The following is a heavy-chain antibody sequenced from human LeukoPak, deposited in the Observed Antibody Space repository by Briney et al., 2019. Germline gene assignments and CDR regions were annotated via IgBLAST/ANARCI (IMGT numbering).Heavy chain of an antibody. V-gene: IGHV4-38-2*02. Sequence: PSKTLSLTCTVSGYSTSSDYFWGWIRQPPGKGLEWIGTVYHSGTTYYNPSLKSRVIISIDTSKSQFSLKLRSVTAADTAVYYCARVSPGTADYWGQGTLVTVSS. CDR1: GYSTSSDYF. CDR3: ARVSPGTADY. CDR2: VYHSGTT. D-gene: IGHD1-7*01. J-gene: IGHJ4*02.